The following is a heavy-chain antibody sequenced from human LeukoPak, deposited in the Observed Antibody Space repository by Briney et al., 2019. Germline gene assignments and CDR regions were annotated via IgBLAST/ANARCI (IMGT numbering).Heavy chain of an antibody. CDR2: INPSGGST. J-gene: IGHJ5*02. Sequence: GASVKVPCKASGYTFTSYYMHWVRQAPGQGLEWMGIINPSGGSTSYAQKFQGRVTMTRDTSTSTVYMELSSLRSEDTAVYYCARDLDCSSTSCYGGFDPWGQGTLVTVSS. CDR3: ARDLDCSSTSCYGGFDP. V-gene: IGHV1-46*01. D-gene: IGHD2-2*01. CDR1: GYTFTSYY.